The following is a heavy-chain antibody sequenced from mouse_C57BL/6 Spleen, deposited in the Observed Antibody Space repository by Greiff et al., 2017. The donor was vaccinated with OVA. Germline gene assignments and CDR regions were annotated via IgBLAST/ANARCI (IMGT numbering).Heavy chain of an antibody. CDR2: INPNYGTT. CDR3: AQIYYYGSSPFDY. V-gene: IGHV1-39*01. J-gene: IGHJ2*01. D-gene: IGHD1-1*01. CDR1: GYSFTDYN. Sequence: EVQLQQSGPELVKPGASVKISCKASGYSFTDYNMNWVKQSNGKSLEWIGVINPNYGTTSYNQKFKGKATLTVDQSSSTAYMRLNSLTSEDSAVYYCAQIYYYGSSPFDYWGQGTTLTVSS.